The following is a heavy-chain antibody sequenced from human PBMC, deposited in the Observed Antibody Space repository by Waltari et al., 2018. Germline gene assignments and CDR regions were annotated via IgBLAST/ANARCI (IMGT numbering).Heavy chain of an antibody. Sequence: QVQLVQSGAEVKKPGASVKVSCKVSGDTLTDLSMHWVRQAPGKGLEWMGGFDPEDGEIVYAQKFQGKITMTEDTSTDSAYMELTSLRSEDTAVYYCATVGGHGSLFGVPTGFFDYWGQGTLVTVSS. J-gene: IGHJ4*02. CDR1: GDTLTDLS. CDR2: FDPEDGEI. V-gene: IGHV1-24*01. CDR3: ATVGGHGSLFGVPTGFFDY. D-gene: IGHD3-3*01.